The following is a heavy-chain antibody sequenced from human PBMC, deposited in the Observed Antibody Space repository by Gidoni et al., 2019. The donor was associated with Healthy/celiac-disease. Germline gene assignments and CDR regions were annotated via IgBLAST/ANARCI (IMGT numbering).Heavy chain of an antibody. D-gene: IGHD3-22*01. Sequence: EVQLLESGGGLVQPGGSLRLSCAASGFTFSSYAMSWVRQAPGKGLEWVSAISGSGGSTYYADSVKGRFTISRDNSKNTLYLQMNSLRAEDTAVYYCAKDPDDSSGYGEFPNWFDPWGQGTLVTVSS. J-gene: IGHJ5*02. CDR3: AKDPDDSSGYGEFPNWFDP. V-gene: IGHV3-23*01. CDR2: ISGSGGST. CDR1: GFTFSSYA.